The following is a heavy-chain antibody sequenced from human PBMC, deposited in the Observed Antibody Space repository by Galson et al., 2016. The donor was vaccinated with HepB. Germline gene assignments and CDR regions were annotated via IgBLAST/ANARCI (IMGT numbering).Heavy chain of an antibody. CDR1: GFIFSSFA. J-gene: IGHJ4*02. CDR3: VSDSRGPIYGVMSDLDF. V-gene: IGHV3-64D*06. CDR2: ISSSGDDT. D-gene: IGHD3-3*01. Sequence: SLRLSCAASGFIFSSFAMHWVRQAPGKGLEYVSAISSSGDDTYYSDSVRGRFIISRDNSKNTLYLQMTSLRPGDTAVYYCVSDSRGPIYGVMSDLDFWGQGTLVTVS.